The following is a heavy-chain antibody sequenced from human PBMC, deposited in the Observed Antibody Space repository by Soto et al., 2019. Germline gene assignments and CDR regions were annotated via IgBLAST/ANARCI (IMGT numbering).Heavy chain of an antibody. J-gene: IGHJ5*01. D-gene: IGHD1-1*01. CDR2: ITANNGNT. CDR1: GYTFTSYG. V-gene: IGHV1-18*01. Sequence: AASVKVSCKASGYTFTSYGISWVRQAPGQGLEWMGWITANNGNTNYPQKFQGRVTMTTDTSTSTAYMELRSLRSDDTAVYYCARDRDNWNDSGWFDSWGQGTLVNVSS. CDR3: ARDRDNWNDSGWFDS.